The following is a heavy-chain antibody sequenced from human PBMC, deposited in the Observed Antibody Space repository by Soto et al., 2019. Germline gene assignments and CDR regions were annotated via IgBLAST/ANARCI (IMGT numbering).Heavy chain of an antibody. J-gene: IGHJ6*02. CDR2: INAGNGNT. CDR3: ARTFYDILTGTYYYYYGMDV. CDR1: GYTFTSYA. D-gene: IGHD3-9*01. Sequence: ASVKVSCKASGYTFTSYAIHWVRQAPGQRLEWMGWINAGNGNTKYSQKFQGRVTITRDTSASTAYMELSSLRSEDTAVYYCARTFYDILTGTYYYYYGMDVWGQGTTVTVSS. V-gene: IGHV1-3*01.